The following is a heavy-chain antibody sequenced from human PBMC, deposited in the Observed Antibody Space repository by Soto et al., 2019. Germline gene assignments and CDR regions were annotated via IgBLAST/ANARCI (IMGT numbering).Heavy chain of an antibody. Sequence: TLSLTCTVSGGSISNGDHYWSWVRQPPGKGLEWIGYLHFRGNTYYNPSLKRRFAISLDTSKNQFSLKLSSVTAADTAVYYCARWTTAIVVVPINWFDPWGQGTLVTVSS. V-gene: IGHV4-30-4*01. CDR3: ARWTTAIVVVPINWFDP. J-gene: IGHJ5*02. CDR2: LHFRGNT. D-gene: IGHD3-22*01. CDR1: GGSISNGDHY.